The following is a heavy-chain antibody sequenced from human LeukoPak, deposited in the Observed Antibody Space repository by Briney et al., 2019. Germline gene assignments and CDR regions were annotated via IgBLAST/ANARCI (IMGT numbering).Heavy chain of an antibody. Sequence: VASVKVSCKASGYTFAGCYMHWVRQAPGQGLEWMGWINPNSGGTNYAQKFQGWVTMTRDTSISTAYMELSRLRSDDTAVCYCARAAAGTKDFQHWGQGTLVTVSS. D-gene: IGHD6-13*01. CDR2: INPNSGGT. CDR1: GYTFAGCY. V-gene: IGHV1-2*04. J-gene: IGHJ1*01. CDR3: ARAAAGTKDFQH.